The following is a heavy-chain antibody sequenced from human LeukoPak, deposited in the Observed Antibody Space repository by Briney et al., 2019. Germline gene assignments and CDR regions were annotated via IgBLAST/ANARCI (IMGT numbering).Heavy chain of an antibody. J-gene: IGHJ4*02. V-gene: IGHV3-53*01. CDR1: GFTVSSNY. D-gene: IGHD5-18*01. CDR3: AREGCEYSYVYAFDN. Sequence: PGGSLRLSCAASGFTVSSNYMSWVRQAPGKGLEWVSVIYSGGSTYYADSVKGRFTISRDNSKNTLYLQMNSLRAEDTAVYYCAREGCEYSYVYAFDNWGKGTLVTVS. CDR2: IYSGGST.